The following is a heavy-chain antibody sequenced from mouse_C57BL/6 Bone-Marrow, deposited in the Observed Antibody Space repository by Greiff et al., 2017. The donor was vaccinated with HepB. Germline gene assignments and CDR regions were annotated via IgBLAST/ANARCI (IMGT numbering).Heavy chain of an antibody. CDR3: ATPITTVVATDY. V-gene: IGHV1-26*01. D-gene: IGHD1-1*01. J-gene: IGHJ2*01. CDR2: INPSNGGT. Sequence: EVQLQQSGPELVKPGASVKISCKASGYTFTDYYMNWVKQSHGKSLEWIGDINPSNGGTNYNEKFKSKATLTVDKSSSTAYMQLSSLTSEDSAVYYCATPITTVVATDYWGQGTTLTVSS. CDR1: GYTFTDYY.